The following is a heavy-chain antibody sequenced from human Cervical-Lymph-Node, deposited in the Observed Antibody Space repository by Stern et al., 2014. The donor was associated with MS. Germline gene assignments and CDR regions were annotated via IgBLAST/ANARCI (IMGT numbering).Heavy chain of an antibody. CDR2: ISAGGDT. D-gene: IGHD6-19*01. V-gene: IGHV1-3*01. Sequence: VQLVQSGAEVKKPGASVKVSCKTSGDSFTTYAMHWVRQAPGQRLEWLGWISAGGDTKDSQKFQDRVTITRDTSASTAYMEVSSLKSEDTAIYYCASAGGWYEPDYWGQGTLVTVSS. CDR1: GDSFTTYA. J-gene: IGHJ4*02. CDR3: ASAGGWYEPDY.